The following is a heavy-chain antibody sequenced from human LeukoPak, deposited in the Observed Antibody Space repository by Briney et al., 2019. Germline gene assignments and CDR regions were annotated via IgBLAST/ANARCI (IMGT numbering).Heavy chain of an antibody. D-gene: IGHD6-13*01. CDR1: GYSFTSYW. Sequence: GESLKISCKGSGYSFTSYWIGWVRQMPGRGLEWMGIIYPGGSDTRYSPSFQGQVTISADKSISTAYLQWSSLKASDTAMYYCARQPAAAGDYWGQGTLVTASS. J-gene: IGHJ4*02. CDR2: IYPGGSDT. V-gene: IGHV5-51*01. CDR3: ARQPAAAGDY.